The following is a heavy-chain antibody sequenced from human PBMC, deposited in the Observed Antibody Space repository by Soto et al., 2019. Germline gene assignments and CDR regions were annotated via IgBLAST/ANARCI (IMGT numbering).Heavy chain of an antibody. CDR3: ARAMDWNYVYYYYYGMDV. Sequence: SLTCAVYGGSFSGYYWSWIRQPPGKGLEWIGEINHSGSTNYNPSLKSRVTISVDTSKNQFSLKLSSVTAADTAVYYCARAMDWNYVYYYYYGMDVWGQGTTVTVSS. J-gene: IGHJ6*02. CDR2: INHSGST. CDR1: GGSFSGYY. D-gene: IGHD1-7*01. V-gene: IGHV4-34*01.